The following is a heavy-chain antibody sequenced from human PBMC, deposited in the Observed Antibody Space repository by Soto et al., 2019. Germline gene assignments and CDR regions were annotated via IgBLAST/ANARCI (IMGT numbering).Heavy chain of an antibody. J-gene: IGHJ6*02. Sequence: QVQLQESGPGLVKPSETLSLTCTVSGGSISSYYWTWIRQPAGNGLECIGRIYTSGSTNYNPSLKSRVTMSVDTSKNQFSLKLSSVTAADTAVYYCARDYSSSWPYYYGMDVWGQGTTVIVSS. V-gene: IGHV4-4*07. D-gene: IGHD6-13*01. CDR3: ARDYSSSWPYYYGMDV. CDR1: GGSISSYY. CDR2: IYTSGST.